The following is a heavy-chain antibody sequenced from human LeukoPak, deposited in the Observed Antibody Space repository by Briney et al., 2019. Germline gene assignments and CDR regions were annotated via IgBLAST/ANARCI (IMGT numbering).Heavy chain of an antibody. D-gene: IGHD2-21*02. Sequence: PGGSLRLSCAASGFTFSSYGMHWVRQAPGKGLEWVAVISYDGSNKYYADSVKGRFTIPRDNSKNTLYLQMNSLRAEDTAVYYCAKDRNIVVVTAIFDYWGQGTLVTVSS. CDR3: AKDRNIVVVTAIFDY. CDR2: ISYDGSNK. CDR1: GFTFSSYG. V-gene: IGHV3-30*18. J-gene: IGHJ4*02.